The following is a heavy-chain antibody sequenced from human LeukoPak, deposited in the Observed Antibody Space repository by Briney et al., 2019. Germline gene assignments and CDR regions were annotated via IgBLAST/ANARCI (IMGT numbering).Heavy chain of an antibody. D-gene: IGHD3-22*01. V-gene: IGHV3-23*01. CDR3: AKDRPNYYGTNGHYYTRNGDY. J-gene: IGHJ4*02. CDR1: GCTFNNYA. Sequence: GGSLSLSCAAPGCTFNNYAMSWVRQPPGKGLEWVSSISGSGDYTFYADSVKGRFTISRDNSKDTLYLQMNSLRVEDTAIYYCAKDRPNYYGTNGHYYTRNGDYWGQGTLVTVSS. CDR2: ISGSGDYT.